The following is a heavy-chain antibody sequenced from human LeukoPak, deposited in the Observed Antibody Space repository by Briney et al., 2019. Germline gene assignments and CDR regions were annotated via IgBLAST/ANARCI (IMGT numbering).Heavy chain of an antibody. CDR3: ARVGDKSGNGYSH. D-gene: IGHD2-2*03. Sequence: PGGSLRLSCAASGFTFSTYTMNWVRQAPGKGLEFVSAISRSGGNTYYANSVKGRFTISRDTSKNTLYLQVGSLRVEDMAVYYCARVGDKSGNGYSHWGQGTLVTVSS. V-gene: IGHV3-64*01. CDR2: ISRSGGNT. CDR1: GFTFSTYT. J-gene: IGHJ4*02.